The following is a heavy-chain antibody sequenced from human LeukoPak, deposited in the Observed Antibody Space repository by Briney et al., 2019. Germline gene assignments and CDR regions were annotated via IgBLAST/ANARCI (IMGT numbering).Heavy chain of an antibody. Sequence: GGSLRLSCAASGFTFSSYTMNWVRQAPGNGLEWVSSISSSSSYIYYADSVKGRFTISRDNAKNSLYLQMNSLRAEDTAVYYCVGGYYGSGSYQEYYYYYYMDVWGKGTTATVSS. J-gene: IGHJ6*03. CDR3: VGGYYGSGSYQEYYYYYYMDV. CDR1: GFTFSSYT. CDR2: ISSSSSYI. V-gene: IGHV3-21*01. D-gene: IGHD3-10*01.